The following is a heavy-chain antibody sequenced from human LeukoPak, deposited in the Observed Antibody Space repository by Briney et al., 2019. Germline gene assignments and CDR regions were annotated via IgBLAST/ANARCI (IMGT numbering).Heavy chain of an antibody. CDR1: GGTFSSYA. J-gene: IGHJ4*02. CDR2: IIPIFGTA. D-gene: IGHD6-19*01. V-gene: IGHV1-69*13. CDR3: ARGGPLYSSGWYYFDY. Sequence: GASVKVSCKASGGTFSSYAISWVRQAPGQGLEWMGGIIPIFGTANYAQKFQGRVTITADESTSTAYMELSSLRSEDTAVYYCARGGPLYSSGWYYFDYWGQGTLVTVSS.